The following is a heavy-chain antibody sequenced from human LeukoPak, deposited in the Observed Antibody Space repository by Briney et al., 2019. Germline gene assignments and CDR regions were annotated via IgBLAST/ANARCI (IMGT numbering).Heavy chain of an antibody. D-gene: IGHD3-22*01. Sequence: ASVKVSCKASGYTFTGCYMHWVRQAPGQGLEWTGWINPNSGGRNYAQKFQGRVTMTTDTSTSTAYMELRSLRSDDTAVYYCARDGYDSSGADAFDIWGQGTMVTVSS. J-gene: IGHJ3*02. V-gene: IGHV1-2*02. CDR2: INPNSGGR. CDR1: GYTFTGCY. CDR3: ARDGYDSSGADAFDI.